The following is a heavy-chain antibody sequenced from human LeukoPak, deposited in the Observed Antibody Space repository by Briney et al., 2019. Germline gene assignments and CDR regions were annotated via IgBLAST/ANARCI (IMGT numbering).Heavy chain of an antibody. CDR1: GFTFSSYE. CDR3: ARFALKTPPTD. V-gene: IGHV3-21*01. J-gene: IGHJ4*02. Sequence: PGGSLRLSCAASGFTFSSYEMNWVRQAPGKGLEWVSSISSSSSYIYYADSVKGRFTISRDNAKNSLYLQMNSLRAEDTAVYYCARFALKTPPTDWGQGTLVTVSS. CDR2: ISSSSSYI.